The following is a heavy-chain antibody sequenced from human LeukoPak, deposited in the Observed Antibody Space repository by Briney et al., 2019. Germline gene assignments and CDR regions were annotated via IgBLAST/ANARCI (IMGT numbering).Heavy chain of an antibody. J-gene: IGHJ3*02. Sequence: SETLSLTCTVSGGSISSSSYYWGWIRQPPGKGLEWIGSIYYSGSTYYNPSLKSRVTISVDTSKNQFSLKLSSVTAADTAVYYCARVYYYDCSGNDAFDIWGQGTMVTVSS. D-gene: IGHD3-22*01. CDR3: ARVYYYDCSGNDAFDI. CDR1: GGSISSSSYY. V-gene: IGHV4-39*07. CDR2: IYYSGST.